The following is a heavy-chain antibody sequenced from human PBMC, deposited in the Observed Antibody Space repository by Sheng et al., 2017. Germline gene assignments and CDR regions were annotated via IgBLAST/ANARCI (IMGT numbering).Heavy chain of an antibody. CDR3: ARPTGTWFGAQESNYYYYGMDV. J-gene: IGHJ6*02. CDR2: IIPIFGTA. Sequence: QVQLVQSGAEVKKPGSSVKVSCKASGGTFSSYAISWVRQAPGQGLEWMGGIIPIFGTANYAQKFQGRVTITADESTSTAYMELSSLRSEDTAVYYCARPTGTWFGAQESNYYYYGMDVWGQGTTVTVSS. D-gene: IGHD3-10*01. CDR1: GGTFSSYA. V-gene: IGHV1-69*01.